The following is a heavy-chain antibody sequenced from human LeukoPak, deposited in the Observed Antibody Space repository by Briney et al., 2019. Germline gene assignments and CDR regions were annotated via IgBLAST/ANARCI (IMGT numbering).Heavy chain of an antibody. D-gene: IGHD2-21*02. CDR1: GGSIISSTFY. V-gene: IGHV4-39*01. Sequence: SETLSLTCTVSGGSIISSTFYWGWVRQPPGKGLEWIGEISYSGNTYYNPSLKSRVTISMDTSKNQFSLNLNSVTASDTTVYYCARRSPLVAVTTAHYYDYWGPGTLVTVSS. J-gene: IGHJ4*02. CDR3: ARRSPLVAVTTAHYYDY. CDR2: ISYSGNT.